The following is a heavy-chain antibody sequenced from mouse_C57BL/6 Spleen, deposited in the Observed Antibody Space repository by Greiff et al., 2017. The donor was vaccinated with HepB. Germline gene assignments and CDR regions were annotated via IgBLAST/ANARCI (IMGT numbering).Heavy chain of an antibody. CDR3: ARPDYYGSPYAMDY. CDR2: ISSGSSTI. V-gene: IGHV5-17*01. CDR1: GFTFSDYG. Sequence: LVESGGGLVKPGGSLKLSCAASGFTFSDYGMHWVRQAPEKGLEWVAYISSGSSTIYYADTVKGRFTISRDNAKNTLFLQMTSLRSEDTAMYYCARPDYYGSPYAMDYWGQGTSVTVSS. J-gene: IGHJ4*01. D-gene: IGHD1-1*01.